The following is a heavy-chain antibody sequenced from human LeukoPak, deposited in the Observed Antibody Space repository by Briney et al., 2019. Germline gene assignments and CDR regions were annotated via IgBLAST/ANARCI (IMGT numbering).Heavy chain of an antibody. CDR3: ASSSPWSSPPVVDY. CDR1: GYTFTSYD. Sequence: ASVKVSCKASGYTFTSYDINWVRQATGQGLEWMGWMNPNSGNTGYAQKFQGRVTMTRNTSTSTAYMELSSLRSEDTAVYYCASSSPWSSPPVVDYWGQGTLVTVSS. CDR2: MNPNSGNT. J-gene: IGHJ4*02. V-gene: IGHV1-8*01. D-gene: IGHD1-26*01.